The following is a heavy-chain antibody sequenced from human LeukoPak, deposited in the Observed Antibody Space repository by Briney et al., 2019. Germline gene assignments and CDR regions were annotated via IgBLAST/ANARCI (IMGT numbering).Heavy chain of an antibody. Sequence: QPGGSLRLSCAASGFTFSSYGMSWVRQAPRKGLEWVSAISGSGGSTYYADSVKGRFTISRDNSKNTLYLQMNSLRAEDTAVYYCAKRPERQLWFPYWGQGTLVTVSS. CDR2: ISGSGGST. V-gene: IGHV3-23*01. CDR1: GFTFSSYG. CDR3: AKRPERQLWFPY. D-gene: IGHD5-18*01. J-gene: IGHJ4*02.